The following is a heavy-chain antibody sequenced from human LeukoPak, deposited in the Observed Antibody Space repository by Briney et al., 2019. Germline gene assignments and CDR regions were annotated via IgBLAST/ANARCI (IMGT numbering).Heavy chain of an antibody. CDR3: AKAPRHSSSWDY. V-gene: IGHV3-23*01. CDR1: GFTFSSYA. D-gene: IGHD6-13*01. CDR2: ISGSGGST. Sequence: GGSLRLSCAASGFTFSSYAMSWVRQAPGKGLGWVSAISGSGGSTYYADSVKGRFTISRDNSKNTLYLQMSSLRAEDTAVYYCAKAPRHSSSWDYWGQGTLVTVSS. J-gene: IGHJ4*02.